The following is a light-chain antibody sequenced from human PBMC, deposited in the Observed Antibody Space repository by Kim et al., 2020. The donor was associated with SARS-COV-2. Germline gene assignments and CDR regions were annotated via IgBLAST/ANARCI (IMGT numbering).Light chain of an antibody. V-gene: IGLV2-14*04. CDR1: SSDVGGYNY. J-gene: IGLJ1*01. CDR2: DVS. Sequence: GQSITISCTGTSSDVGGYNYVSWYQQHPGKAPKLMIYDVSKRPSGVSNSFSGSKSGNTASLTISGLQAEDEADYYCSSYTSSSTWVFGTGTKVTVL. CDR3: SSYTSSSTWV.